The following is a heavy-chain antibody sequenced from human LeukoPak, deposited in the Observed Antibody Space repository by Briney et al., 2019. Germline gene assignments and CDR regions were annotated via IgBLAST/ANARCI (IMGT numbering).Heavy chain of an antibody. Sequence: PGGSLRLSCAASGFTFSSYSMNWGRQAPGKGLEWVSSISSSSSYINYADSVKGRFTISRDNAKNSLYLQMNSLRAEDTAVYYCARGHCSGGSCYSVDYWGQGTLVTVSS. D-gene: IGHD2-15*01. CDR3: ARGHCSGGSCYSVDY. V-gene: IGHV3-21*01. J-gene: IGHJ4*02. CDR2: ISSSSSYI. CDR1: GFTFSSYS.